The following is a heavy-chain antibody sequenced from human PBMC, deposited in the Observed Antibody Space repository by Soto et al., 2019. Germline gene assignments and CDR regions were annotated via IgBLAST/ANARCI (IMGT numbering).Heavy chain of an antibody. CDR1: GGSISSSTYY. V-gene: IGHV4-39*01. CDR2: IYYSGNT. Sequence: SETLSLTCSVSGGSISSSTYYWGWIRQPPGKGLEWIGSIYYSGNTYYNPSLKSRVTISVDTSNNQFSLRLSSVTAADTAVYYCARHERSGNYYHYGMDVWGQGTTVT. J-gene: IGHJ6*02. D-gene: IGHD3-3*01. CDR3: ARHERSGNYYHYGMDV.